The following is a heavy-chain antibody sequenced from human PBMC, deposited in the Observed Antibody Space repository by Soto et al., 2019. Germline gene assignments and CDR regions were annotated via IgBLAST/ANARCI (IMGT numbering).Heavy chain of an antibody. J-gene: IGHJ4*02. D-gene: IGHD2-15*01. CDR3: ARVRDYCSGGSCYSYYFDY. CDR1: GGSFSGYY. V-gene: IGHV4-34*01. CDR2: INHSGST. Sequence: SETLSLTCAVYGGSFSGYYWSWIRQPPGKGLEWIGEINHSGSTNYNPSLKSRVTISVDTSKNQFSLKLSSVTAADTAVYYCARVRDYCSGGSCYSYYFDYWGQGTLVTVSS.